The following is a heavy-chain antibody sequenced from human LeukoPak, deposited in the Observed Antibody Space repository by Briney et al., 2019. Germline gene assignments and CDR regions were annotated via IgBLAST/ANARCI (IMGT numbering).Heavy chain of an antibody. J-gene: IGHJ2*01. D-gene: IGHD6-19*01. CDR3: ARGSSGWYNWYFDL. CDR1: GGSISSYY. Sequence: PSETLSLTCTVSGGSISSYYWSWIRQPPGKGLEWIGYIYYSGSSNYNPSLKSRVTISVDTSKNQFSLKLSSVTAADTAVYYCARGSSGWYNWYFDLWGRGTLVTVSS. V-gene: IGHV4-59*01. CDR2: IYYSGSS.